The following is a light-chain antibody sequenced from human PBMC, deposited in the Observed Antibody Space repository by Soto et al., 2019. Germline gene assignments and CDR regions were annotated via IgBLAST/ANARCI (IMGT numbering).Light chain of an antibody. CDR2: TAS. J-gene: IGKJ4*01. CDR1: QGIGNS. V-gene: IGKV1-16*02. CDR3: QQYKSYPLT. Sequence: DIQMTQSPSSLSASVGDRVTITCRASQGIGNSLAWFQQKPGKAPQSLIYTASSLQSGVPSKFSGSGSGTDFTLTISSLQPEDFATYYCQQYKSYPLTFGGGTKVEIK.